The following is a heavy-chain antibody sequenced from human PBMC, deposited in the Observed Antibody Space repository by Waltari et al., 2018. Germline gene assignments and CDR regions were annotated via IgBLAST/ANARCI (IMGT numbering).Heavy chain of an antibody. CDR2: SSYRGST. D-gene: IGHD3-10*01. Sequence: QLQLQESGPGLVKPSETLSLTCTVSGGSISSSSYYWGWIRQPPGKGLGWLGSSSYRGSTHYNPSLMGRVTISVATSKTQFSLKLSSVTAAYTSVYYGSRDCVVQGFIITDAFDIWGQGTMVTVSS. CDR1: GGSISSSSYY. CDR3: SRDCVVQGFIITDAFDI. V-gene: IGHV4-39*07. J-gene: IGHJ3*02.